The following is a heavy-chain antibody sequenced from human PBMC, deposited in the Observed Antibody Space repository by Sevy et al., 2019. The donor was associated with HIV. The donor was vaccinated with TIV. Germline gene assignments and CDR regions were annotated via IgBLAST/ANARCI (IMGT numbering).Heavy chain of an antibody. V-gene: IGHV1-2*02. D-gene: IGHD2-2*01. Sequence: ASVKVSCKASGYTFTGYYMHWVRQAPGQGLEWMGWINPNRGGTNYAQKFQGRVTMTRDTSISTAYMELRRLRSDDTAVYYCARASIVVVPAATDAFDIWGQGTMVTVSS. CDR2: INPNRGGT. CDR1: GYTFTGYY. J-gene: IGHJ3*02. CDR3: ARASIVVVPAATDAFDI.